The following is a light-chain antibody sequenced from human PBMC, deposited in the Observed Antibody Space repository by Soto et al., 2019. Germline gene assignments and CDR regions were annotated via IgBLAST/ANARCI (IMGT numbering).Light chain of an antibody. CDR1: QSVGSW. CDR3: EQYESHSEA. CDR2: DGT. Sequence: DIQLTQSPSTLSASVGDRVSITCWASQSVGSWLAWHQKKPGKAPKLLIFDGTYLESGVPSRFSGSGSWTDFTLTINDLQPDDSATYYCEQYESHSEAFGQGTKVEVK. J-gene: IGKJ1*01. V-gene: IGKV1-5*01.